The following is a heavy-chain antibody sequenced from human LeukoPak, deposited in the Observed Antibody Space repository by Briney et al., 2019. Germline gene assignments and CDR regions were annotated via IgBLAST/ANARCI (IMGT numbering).Heavy chain of an antibody. V-gene: IGHV1-8*03. CDR3: ARGVVVVVASHYFDY. CDR1: GYTFTSCD. CDR2: MNPNSGNT. Sequence: ASVKVSCKASGYTFTSCDINWVRQATGQGLEWMGWMNPNSGNTGYAQKFQGRVTITRNTSISTAYMELSSLRSEDTAVYYCARGVVVVVASHYFDYWGQGTLVTVSS. D-gene: IGHD2-15*01. J-gene: IGHJ4*02.